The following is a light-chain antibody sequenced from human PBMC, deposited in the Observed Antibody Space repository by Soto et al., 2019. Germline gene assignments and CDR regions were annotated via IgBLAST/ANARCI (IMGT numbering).Light chain of an antibody. CDR2: TAS. CDR1: QSISIY. CDR3: QQSSSTSLT. V-gene: IGKV1-39*01. J-gene: IGKJ5*01. Sequence: DIQMTQSPSSLSASVGDRVTITCRASQSISIYLNWYQQKPGKAPKLLIYTASSLQSGVPSRFSGSGSGTDFTLTISSLQPEDFATYYCQQSSSTSLTFGHGTRLEIK.